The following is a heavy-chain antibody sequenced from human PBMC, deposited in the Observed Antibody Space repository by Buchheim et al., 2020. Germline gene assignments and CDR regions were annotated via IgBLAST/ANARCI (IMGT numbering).Heavy chain of an antibody. D-gene: IGHD3-22*01. CDR3: ARASGGMIVVVITYFDY. J-gene: IGHJ4*02. CDR1: GGSISSSSYY. V-gene: IGHV4-39*07. Sequence: QLQLQESGPGLVKPSETLSLTCTVSGGSISSSSYYWGWIRQPPGKGLEWIGSIYYSGSTYYNPSLKSRDTISVDTSKNQFSLKLSSVTAADTAVYYCARASGGMIVVVITYFDYWGQGTL. CDR2: IYYSGST.